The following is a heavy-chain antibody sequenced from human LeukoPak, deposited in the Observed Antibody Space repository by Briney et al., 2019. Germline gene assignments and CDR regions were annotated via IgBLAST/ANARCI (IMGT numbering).Heavy chain of an antibody. J-gene: IGHJ6*02. CDR3: AKVGENLDYYYYVMDV. CDR1: GFTFSSYA. Sequence: PGGSLRLSCAASGFTFSSYAMSWVRQALGKGLEWVSAISGSGGSTYYADSVKGRFTISRDNSKNTLYLQMSSLRAEDTATYYCAKVGENLDYYYYVMDVWGQGTTVTVSS. CDR2: ISGSGGST. V-gene: IGHV3-23*01.